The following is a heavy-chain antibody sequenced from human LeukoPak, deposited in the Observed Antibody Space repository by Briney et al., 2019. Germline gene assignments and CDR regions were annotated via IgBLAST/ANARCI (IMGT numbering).Heavy chain of an antibody. CDR2: VSYDGSNK. CDR3: AKSRSGWHFDY. CDR1: GFXFSSHG. J-gene: IGHJ4*02. D-gene: IGHD6-19*01. Sequence: PGRSLRLSCAASGFXFSSHGIHWVRQAPGKGLEWVAVVSYDGSNKYYADSVKGRFTISRDNSNNTLYVQMNSLRAEDTAVYYCAKSRSGWHFDYWGQGILVTVSS. V-gene: IGHV3-30*18.